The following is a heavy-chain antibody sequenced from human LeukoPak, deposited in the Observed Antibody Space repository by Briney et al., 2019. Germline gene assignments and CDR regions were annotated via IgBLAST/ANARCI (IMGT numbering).Heavy chain of an antibody. Sequence: GGSLRLSCAASGFTFSSYSMNWVRQAPGKGLEWVSSISSSSSYIYYADSVKGRFTISRDNAKNSLYLQMNSLRAEDTAVYYCARDMGYYDSSGYYYDVGFYFDYWGQGTLVTVSS. J-gene: IGHJ4*02. CDR3: ARDMGYYDSSGYYYDVGFYFDY. D-gene: IGHD3-22*01. CDR2: ISSSSSYI. V-gene: IGHV3-21*01. CDR1: GFTFSSYS.